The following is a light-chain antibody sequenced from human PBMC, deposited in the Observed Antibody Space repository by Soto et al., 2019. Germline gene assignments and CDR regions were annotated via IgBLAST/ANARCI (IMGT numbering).Light chain of an antibody. CDR2: TAS. CDR3: QQTYSNPRT. CDR1: QSIRNF. Sequence: DFKMTQSPSSLSASVGGRGPITCRASQSIRNFLNWYQQKPGKAPKLLIYTASSLQSGVPSRFGGSGSGTDFTITISSLQTEDFATYYCQQTYSNPRTFGQGTKVDIK. J-gene: IGKJ1*01. V-gene: IGKV1-39*01.